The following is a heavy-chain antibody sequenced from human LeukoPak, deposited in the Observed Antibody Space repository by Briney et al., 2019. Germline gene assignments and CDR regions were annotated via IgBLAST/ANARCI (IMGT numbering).Heavy chain of an antibody. V-gene: IGHV4-31*03. CDR3: ARDVGSWYYFDY. D-gene: IGHD2-15*01. Sequence: SETLSLTCTVSGGSISSGGYYWNWIRQHPGKGLEWIGYIYYSGSTYYNPSLKSRLTISVDTSKNQFSLKLSSVTAADTAVYYSARDVGSWYYFDYWGQGTLVTVSS. J-gene: IGHJ4*02. CDR2: IYYSGST. CDR1: GGSISSGGYY.